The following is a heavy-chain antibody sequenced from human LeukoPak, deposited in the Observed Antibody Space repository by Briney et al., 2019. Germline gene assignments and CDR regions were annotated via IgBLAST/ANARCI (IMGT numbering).Heavy chain of an antibody. CDR1: GGSISRHY. Sequence: SETLSLTCTVSGGSISRHYWSWIRQPPGRGLEWIGYIYYSGTTNYNPSLKSRVTISVDTSKNQFSLKLSSVTAADTAVYYCARGLTYYDILTAYYTFPYFDYWGQGTLVTVSS. D-gene: IGHD3-9*01. J-gene: IGHJ4*02. V-gene: IGHV4-59*11. CDR2: IYYSGTT. CDR3: ARGLTYYDILTAYYTFPYFDY.